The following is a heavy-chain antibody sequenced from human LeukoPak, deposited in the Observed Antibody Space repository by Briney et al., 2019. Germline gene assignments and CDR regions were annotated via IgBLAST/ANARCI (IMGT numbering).Heavy chain of an antibody. CDR1: GFTFSSYS. D-gene: IGHD2-2*01. Sequence: GGSLRLSCAASGFTFSSYSMNWVRQAPGKGLEWVSYISSSSSTIYYADSVKGRFTISRDNAKNSLYLQMNSLRAEDTAVYYCARDSPFGVVPAAIHYYMDVWGKGTTVTVSS. CDR3: ARDSPFGVVPAAIHYYMDV. CDR2: ISSSSSTI. V-gene: IGHV3-48*01. J-gene: IGHJ6*03.